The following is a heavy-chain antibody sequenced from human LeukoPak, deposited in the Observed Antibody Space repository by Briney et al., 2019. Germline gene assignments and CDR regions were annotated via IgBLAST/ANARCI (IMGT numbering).Heavy chain of an antibody. CDR2: INPNSGGT. D-gene: IGHD2-2*01. CDR3: ARGPPYCSSTSCYVFGY. CDR1: GYTFTSYA. V-gene: IGHV1-2*02. J-gene: IGHJ4*02. Sequence: ASVKVSCKASGYTFTSYAMNWVRQAPGQGLEWMGWINPNSGGTNYAQKFQGRVTMTRDTSISTAYMELSRLRSDDTAVYYCARGPPYCSSTSCYVFGYWGQGTLVTVSS.